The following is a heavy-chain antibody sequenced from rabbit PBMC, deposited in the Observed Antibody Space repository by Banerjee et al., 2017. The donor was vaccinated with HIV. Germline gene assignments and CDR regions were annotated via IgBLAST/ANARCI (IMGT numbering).Heavy chain of an antibody. Sequence: QEQLEESGGGLVKPEGSLKLSCTASGFDLSSYYVMCWVRQAPGKGLEWIACIYAGSSGSTYYASWAKGRFTISKTSSTTVTLQMTSLTAADTATYFCASNGDAGYVGYGFRLWGQGTLVTVS. CDR3: ASNGDAGYVGYGFRL. J-gene: IGHJ3*01. CDR1: GFDLSSYYV. CDR2: IYAGSSGST. D-gene: IGHD6-1*01. V-gene: IGHV1S45*01.